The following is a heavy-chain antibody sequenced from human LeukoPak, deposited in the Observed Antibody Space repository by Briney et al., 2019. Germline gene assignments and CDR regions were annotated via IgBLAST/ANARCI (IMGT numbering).Heavy chain of an antibody. CDR3: ARAYGDYGDYGLDY. Sequence: GGSLRLSCAASGFTFSSYSMNWVRQAPGKGLEWVSYISSSSSTIYYADSVKGRFTISRDNAKNSLYLQMNSLRAEDTAVYYCARAYGDYGDYGLDYWGPGTLVTVSS. CDR2: ISSSSSTI. CDR1: GFTFSSYS. J-gene: IGHJ4*02. D-gene: IGHD4-17*01. V-gene: IGHV3-48*01.